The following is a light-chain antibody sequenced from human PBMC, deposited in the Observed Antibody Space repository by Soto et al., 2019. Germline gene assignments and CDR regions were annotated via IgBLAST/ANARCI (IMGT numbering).Light chain of an antibody. CDR1: RSDVGGYNL. Sequence: QSALTQTASVSGSPGQSITMSCTGSRSDVGGYNLVSWYQQHPGKAPKLLISDDNKRPSGVSDRFSGSKSGNTASQTISGLQAEDEGDYYCSSYAGRITLVFGGGTNVTVL. CDR3: SSYAGRITLV. CDR2: DDN. V-gene: IGLV2-23*01. J-gene: IGLJ2*01.